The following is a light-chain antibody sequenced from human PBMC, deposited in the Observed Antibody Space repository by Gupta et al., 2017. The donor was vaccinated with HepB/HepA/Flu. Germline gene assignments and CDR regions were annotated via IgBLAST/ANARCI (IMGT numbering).Light chain of an antibody. CDR3: QQDDSTPRT. CDR2: WAS. CDR1: QSILYSSNNKNY. J-gene: IGKJ1*01. V-gene: IGKV4-1*01. Sequence: DIVMTQSPDSLAVSLGERATINCKSSQSILYSSNNKNYLAWYQQKPGQPPKPLTYWASSRESGVPDRFSGSGSGTDFTLTITSLQAEDVAIYYCQQDDSTPRTFGQGTKVEIK.